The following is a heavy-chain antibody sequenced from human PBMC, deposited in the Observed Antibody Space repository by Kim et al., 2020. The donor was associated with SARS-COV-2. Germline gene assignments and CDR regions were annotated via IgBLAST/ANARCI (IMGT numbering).Heavy chain of an antibody. J-gene: IGHJ6*03. CDR2: SIPIFDTA. D-gene: IGHD2-15*01. V-gene: IGHV1-69*13. CDR1: GGTFSNYA. CDR3: ARGSLGYCSGGSCYDYFYYMDD. Sequence: SVKVSCKASGGTFSNYAISWVRQAPGQGLEWMGGSIPIFDTANYAQKFQGRVTITADESTSTAYMELSSLRSEDTDVYYCARGSLGYCSGGSCYDYFYYMDDWGKGTTVTVSS.